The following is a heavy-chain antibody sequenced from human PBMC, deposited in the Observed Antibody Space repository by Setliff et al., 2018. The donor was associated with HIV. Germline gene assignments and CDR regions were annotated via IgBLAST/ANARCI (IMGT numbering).Heavy chain of an antibody. Sequence: PSETLSLTCTASGGSIRSGGYYWSWIRQHSRKGLEWIGSIYYSGTTYYNPSLKSRISISIDTSKNQFSLKLSSVAAADTAVYSCARFVRGAFDSWGQGSLVTVSS. CDR2: IYYSGTT. V-gene: IGHV4-31*03. CDR1: GGSIRSGGYY. D-gene: IGHD3-10*02. CDR3: ARFVRGAFDS. J-gene: IGHJ4*02.